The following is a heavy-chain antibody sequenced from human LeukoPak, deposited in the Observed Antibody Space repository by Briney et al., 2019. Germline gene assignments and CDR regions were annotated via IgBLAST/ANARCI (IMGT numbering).Heavy chain of an antibody. CDR2: IKSGGST. D-gene: IGHD1-26*01. Sequence: GGSLRLSCAASGFSVNTNYMTWVRQAPGKGLEWVSLIKSGGSTYYADSVKGRFTISRDNSKNTLYLQMNSLRAEDTAVYYCARDLREALNYWGQGTLVTVSS. V-gene: IGHV3-66*02. CDR1: GFSVNTNY. CDR3: ARDLREALNY. J-gene: IGHJ4*02.